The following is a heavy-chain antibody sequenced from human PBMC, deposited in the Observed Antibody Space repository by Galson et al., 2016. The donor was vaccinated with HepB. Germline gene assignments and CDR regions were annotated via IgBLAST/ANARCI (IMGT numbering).Heavy chain of an antibody. CDR3: ASDPRQWQRGYNYGFEY. D-gene: IGHD5-18*01. V-gene: IGHV3-30*03. Sequence: SLRLSCAASGFTFSTYAMHWVRQAPGKGLEWVAFIYYGGIKTYYADSVKGRFTISRDNSKTTLYLQMHRLRFEDTAVYYCASDPRQWQRGYNYGFEYWGQGTLVSVSS. CDR1: GFTFSTYA. J-gene: IGHJ4*02. CDR2: IYYGGIKT.